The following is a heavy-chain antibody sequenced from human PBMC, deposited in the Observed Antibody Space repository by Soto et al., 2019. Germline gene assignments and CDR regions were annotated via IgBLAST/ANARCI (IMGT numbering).Heavy chain of an antibody. D-gene: IGHD3-3*01. CDR3: ANSSDRGYDFWSSYLDF. CDR2: ISGSGGST. CDR1: GFTFSRYA. Sequence: GGSLRLSCAASGFTFSRYAMSWVRQAPGKGLEWVSAISGSGGSTYYADSVKGRFTISRDNSKNTLYLQMNSLRAEDTAVYYCANSSDRGYDFWSSYLDFCGKGTLVSVSS. V-gene: IGHV3-23*01. J-gene: IGHJ4*02.